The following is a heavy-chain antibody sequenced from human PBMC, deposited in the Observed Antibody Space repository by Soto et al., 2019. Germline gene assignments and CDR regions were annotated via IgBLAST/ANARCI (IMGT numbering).Heavy chain of an antibody. J-gene: IGHJ6*03. D-gene: IGHD5-12*01. Sequence: GGSLRLSCAASGFTFSTYAMSWVRQAPGKGLEWVSTISSGGASTYYADSVKGRFTISRDNSKNTYLQLNSLRGEDTAIYYCAKGGLDYYYYMDVWGKGTTVTVSS. CDR2: ISSGGAST. V-gene: IGHV3-23*01. CDR3: AKGGLDYYYYMDV. CDR1: GFTFSTYA.